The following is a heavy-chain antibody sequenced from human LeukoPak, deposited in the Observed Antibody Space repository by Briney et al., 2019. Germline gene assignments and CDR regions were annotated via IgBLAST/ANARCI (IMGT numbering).Heavy chain of an antibody. D-gene: IGHD2-15*01. V-gene: IGHV3-7*01. CDR2: IKQDGSEK. CDR1: GFTFSSYW. J-gene: IGHJ6*03. Sequence: GGSLRLSCAASGFTFSSYWMSWVRQAPGKGLEWVANIKQDGSEKYYVDSVKGRFTISRDNAKNSLYLQMNSLRAEDTAVYYCARDREGNIVVVVAATYYYYYMDVWGKGTTVTVSS. CDR3: ARDREGNIVVVVAATYYYYYMDV.